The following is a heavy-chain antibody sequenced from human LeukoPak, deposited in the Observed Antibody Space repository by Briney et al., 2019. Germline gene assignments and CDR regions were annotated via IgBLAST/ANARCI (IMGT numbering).Heavy chain of an antibody. D-gene: IGHD6-19*01. CDR3: VTDIRSGWRNY. V-gene: IGHV1-24*01. J-gene: IGHJ4*02. CDR1: GYTLTESS. Sequence: ASVKVSCKVSGYTLTESSMHWVRQAPGNGLEWMGGFDPEDGEPIYAQKIQGRVTMTEDTSVHTAYMESRSLRSEDTAVYYCVTDIRSGWRNYWGQGTLITVSS. CDR2: FDPEDGEP.